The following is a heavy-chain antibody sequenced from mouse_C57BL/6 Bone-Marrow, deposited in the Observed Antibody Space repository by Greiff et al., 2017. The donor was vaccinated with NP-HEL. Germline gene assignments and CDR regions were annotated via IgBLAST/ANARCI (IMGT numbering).Heavy chain of an antibody. D-gene: IGHD1-1*01. J-gene: IGHJ3*01. V-gene: IGHV3-6*01. CDR3: ARDDYYGSSPFAY. CDR2: ISYDGSN. CDR1: GYSITSGYY. Sequence: EVQLQESGPGLVKPSQSLSLTCSVTGYSITSGYYWNWIRQFPGNKLEWMGYISYDGSNNYNPYLKNRISITRDTSKNQFFLKLNSVTTEDTATYYCARDDYYGSSPFAYWGQGTLVTVSA.